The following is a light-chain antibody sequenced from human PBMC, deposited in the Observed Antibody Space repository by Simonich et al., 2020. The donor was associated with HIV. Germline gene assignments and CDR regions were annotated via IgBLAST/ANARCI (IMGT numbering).Light chain of an antibody. V-gene: IGKV3-15*01. CDR2: GAS. CDR3: QQYNNWPLF. J-gene: IGKJ2*01. CDR1: QSVSSN. Sequence: EIVMTQSPATLSVSPGERVTLSCRASQSVSSNLAWYQQKPGQAPRLFIYGASIRATGIPARFSGSVSGTEFTLTISSMQSEDFAVYYCQQYNNWPLFFGQGTKLEIK.